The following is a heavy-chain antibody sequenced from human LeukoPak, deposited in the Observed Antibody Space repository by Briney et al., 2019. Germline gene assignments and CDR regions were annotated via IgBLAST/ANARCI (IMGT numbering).Heavy chain of an antibody. D-gene: IGHD5-12*01. CDR1: GFTSSSYG. J-gene: IGHJ4*02. V-gene: IGHV3-23*01. CDR3: AKEIGYSGPIDY. CDR2: ISASGVSK. Sequence: GGSLRLSCAASGFTSSSYGMSWVRQAPGKGLEWVSAISASGVSKYYADSVKGRFTISRDNSKNTLYLQMNSLRAEDTAVYYCAKEIGYSGPIDYRGQGTLVTVSS.